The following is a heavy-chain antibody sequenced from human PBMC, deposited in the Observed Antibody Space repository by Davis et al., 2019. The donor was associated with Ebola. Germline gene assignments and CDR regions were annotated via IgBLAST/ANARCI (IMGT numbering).Heavy chain of an antibody. CDR1: GYPFTSYY. V-gene: IGHV1-46*01. CDR3: LREPRLLYYFDY. Sequence: ASVKVSCKASGYPFTSYYMHWVRQAPGQGLEWMGVINPSGGSTRYAQKFQGRVSMTRDTSTSTVYMELSSLRSEDTAVYYCLREPRLLYYFDYWGQGTLVTVSS. J-gene: IGHJ4*02. CDR2: INPSGGST. D-gene: IGHD2-15*01.